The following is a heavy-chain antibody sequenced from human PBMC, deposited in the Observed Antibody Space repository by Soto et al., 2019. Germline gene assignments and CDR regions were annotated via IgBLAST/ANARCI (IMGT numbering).Heavy chain of an antibody. CDR3: AGSGSYRNFDP. Sequence: RASVKVSCKASGYTFTSYYMHWLRQAPGQGLEWMGIINPSGGSTSYAQKFQGRVTMTRDTSTSTVYMELSSLRSEDTAVYYCAGSGSYRNFDPWGQGTLVTVSS. CDR2: INPSGGST. CDR1: GYTFTSYY. V-gene: IGHV1-46*01. D-gene: IGHD1-26*01. J-gene: IGHJ5*02.